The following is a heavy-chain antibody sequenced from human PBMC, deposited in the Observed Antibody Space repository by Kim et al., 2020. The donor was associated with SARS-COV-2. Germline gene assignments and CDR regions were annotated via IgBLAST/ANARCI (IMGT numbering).Heavy chain of an antibody. Sequence: SETLSLTCAVYGGSFSGYYWSWIRQPPGKGLEWIGEINHSGSTNYNPSLKSRVTISVDTSKNQFSLKLSSVTAADTAVYYCARDPHYYDILTGYYYYGMDVWGQGTTVTVSS. D-gene: IGHD3-9*01. V-gene: IGHV4-34*01. CDR3: ARDPHYYDILTGYYYYGMDV. J-gene: IGHJ6*02. CDR2: INHSGST. CDR1: GGSFSGYY.